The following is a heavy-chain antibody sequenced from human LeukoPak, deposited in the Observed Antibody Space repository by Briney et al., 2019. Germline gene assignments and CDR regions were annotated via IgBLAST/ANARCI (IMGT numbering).Heavy chain of an antibody. V-gene: IGHV4-59*06. CDR1: GGSISSYY. Sequence: SETLSLTCTVSGGSISSYYWSWIRQHPGKGLEWIGYIYYSGSTYYNPSLKSRVTISVDTSKNQFSLKLSSVTAADTAVYYCAREVGYSYGFPDYWGQGTLVTVSS. J-gene: IGHJ4*02. CDR2: IYYSGST. CDR3: AREVGYSYGFPDY. D-gene: IGHD5-18*01.